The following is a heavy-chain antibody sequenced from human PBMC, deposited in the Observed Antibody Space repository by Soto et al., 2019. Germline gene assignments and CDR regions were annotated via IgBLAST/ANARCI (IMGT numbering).Heavy chain of an antibody. D-gene: IGHD4-17*01. CDR2: IYYSGST. Sequence: SETLSLTCAVSGGSIRSYYWSWIRQPPGKGLEWIGNIYYSGSTNYNPSLKSRVTLSVDTSKNQFSLKLSSVTAADTAVYYCARGTFLPTVTGLSGPLDPWGQGTLVTVSS. J-gene: IGHJ5*02. V-gene: IGHV4-59*08. CDR3: ARGTFLPTVTGLSGPLDP. CDR1: GGSIRSYY.